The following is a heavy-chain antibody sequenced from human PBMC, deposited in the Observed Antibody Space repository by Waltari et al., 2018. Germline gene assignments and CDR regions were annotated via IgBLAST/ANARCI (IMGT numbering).Heavy chain of an antibody. CDR1: GFTFRNYE. V-gene: IGHV3-48*03. J-gene: IGHJ4*01. Sequence: EVQLVESGGGLVQPGGSLRLLCAASGFTFRNYEMNGVRQAPGKGLEWVSYISSGASTIFYADSVKGRFTISRDNAKNSVYLEMNSLRADDTAIYYCARGEGGANEYWGQGTLVTVSS. CDR3: ARGEGGANEY. CDR2: ISSGASTI. D-gene: IGHD1-26*01.